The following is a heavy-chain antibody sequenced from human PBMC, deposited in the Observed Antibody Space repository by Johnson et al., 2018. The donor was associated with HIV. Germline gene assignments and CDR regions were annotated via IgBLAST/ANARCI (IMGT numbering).Heavy chain of an antibody. CDR3: ASVLGRGYSGYDKNCDAFDI. Sequence: QVQLVESGGGVVQPGRSLRLSCAASGFTFSSYAMHWVRQAPGKGLEWVAVISYDGSDKYYADSVKGRFTISRDSSKNTLYLEMNSMRPEDMAVYYCASVLGRGYSGYDKNCDAFDIWGQGTMVTVSS. CDR2: ISYDGSDK. CDR1: GFTFSSYA. V-gene: IGHV3-30*04. D-gene: IGHD5-12*01. J-gene: IGHJ3*02.